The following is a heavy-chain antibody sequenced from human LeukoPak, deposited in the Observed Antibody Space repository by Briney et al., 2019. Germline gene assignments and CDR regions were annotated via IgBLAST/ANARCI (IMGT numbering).Heavy chain of an antibody. D-gene: IGHD6-19*01. CDR3: ARDRRRAYSSGWCGPGPSYNWFDP. J-gene: IGHJ5*02. CDR2: IYHSGST. V-gene: IGHV4-38-2*02. CDR1: GYPIVSGFY. Sequence: SETLSLTCNLSGYPIVSGFYSGWIRHPPGKGLEWIGNIYHSGSTHYNPSLKSRVTISVDTSKNQFSLKLSSVTAADTAVYYCARDRRRAYSSGWCGPGPSYNWFDPWGQGTLVTVSS.